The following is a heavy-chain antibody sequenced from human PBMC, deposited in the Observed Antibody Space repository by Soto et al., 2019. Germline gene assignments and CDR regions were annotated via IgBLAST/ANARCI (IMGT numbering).Heavy chain of an antibody. CDR3: ARMIEAPRVGGWFDP. J-gene: IGHJ5*02. Sequence: GGSLRLSCAASGFTFSDYYMSWIRQAPGKGLEWVSYISSSSSYTNYADSVKGRFTISRDNAKNSLYLQMNSLRAEDTAVYYCARMIEAPRVGGWFDPWGQGTLVTVSS. CDR1: GFTFSDYY. D-gene: IGHD3-22*01. CDR2: ISSSSSYT. V-gene: IGHV3-11*06.